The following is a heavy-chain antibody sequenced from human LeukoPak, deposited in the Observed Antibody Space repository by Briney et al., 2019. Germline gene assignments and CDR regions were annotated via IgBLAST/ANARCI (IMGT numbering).Heavy chain of an antibody. Sequence: GGSLRLSCAASTFTFTDYGMHWVRQAPGKGLEWVAFIRLDGSKEFYADSVKGRFTISRDNSKNTLYLQMNSLRAEDTAVYYCARDLGSGEAAGDAFDIWGQGTMVTVSS. CDR3: ARDLGSGEAAGDAFDI. CDR1: TFTFTDYG. CDR2: IRLDGSKE. V-gene: IGHV3-30*02. D-gene: IGHD6-13*01. J-gene: IGHJ3*02.